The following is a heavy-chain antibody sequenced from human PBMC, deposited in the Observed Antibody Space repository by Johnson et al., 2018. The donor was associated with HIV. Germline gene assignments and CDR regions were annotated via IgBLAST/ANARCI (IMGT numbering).Heavy chain of an antibody. CDR3: ARDQYSYGYTDAFDI. D-gene: IGHD5-18*01. CDR2: ISYDGSNK. J-gene: IGHJ3*02. CDR1: GFTFSSYA. V-gene: IGHV3-30-3*01. Sequence: QVQLVESGGGVVQPGRSLRPSCAASGFTFSSYAMHWVRQAPGKGLEWVAVISYDGSNKYYADSVKGRFTISRDNSKNTLYLQMNSLRAEDTAVYHCARDQYSYGYTDAFDIWGQGTMVTVSS.